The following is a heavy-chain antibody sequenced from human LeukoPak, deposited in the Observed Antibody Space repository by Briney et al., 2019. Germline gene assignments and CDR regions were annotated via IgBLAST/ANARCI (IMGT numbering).Heavy chain of an antibody. D-gene: IGHD3-16*01. CDR3: AKDTYSAKISLWGD. V-gene: IGHV3-23*01. CDR2: ISGSGGST. CDR1: GFTFSSYA. J-gene: IGHJ4*02. Sequence: PGGSPRLSCAASGFTFSSYAMSWVRQAPGKGLEWVSAISGSGGSTYYADSVKGRFTISRNNSKNTLYLQMNSLRAEDTAVFYCAKDTYSAKISLWGDWGQGTLVTVSS.